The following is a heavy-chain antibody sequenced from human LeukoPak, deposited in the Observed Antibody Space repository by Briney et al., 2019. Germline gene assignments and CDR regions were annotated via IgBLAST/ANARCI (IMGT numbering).Heavy chain of an antibody. CDR2: ISVSGGST. Sequence: GGSLRLSCAASGFTFSSYAMSWVRQAPGKGLEWVSAISVSGGSTYYADSVKGRFTISRDNSKNTLYLQMNSLRAEDTAVYYCAKVPILRYFDWLPEVPFFDHWGQGTLVTVSS. V-gene: IGHV3-23*01. D-gene: IGHD3-9*01. CDR3: AKVPILRYFDWLPEVPFFDH. J-gene: IGHJ4*02. CDR1: GFTFSSYA.